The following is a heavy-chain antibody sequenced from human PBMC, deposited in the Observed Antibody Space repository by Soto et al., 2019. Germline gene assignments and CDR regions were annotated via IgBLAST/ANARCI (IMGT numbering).Heavy chain of an antibody. CDR2: MNPNSGNT. Sequence: QVQLVQSGAEVKKPGASVKVSCKASGYTFTSYDINWVRQATGQGLEWMGWMNPNSGNTGYVQKFQGRVTMTRNTSISTAYMELSSLRSEDTAVYYCARADIVVVVAATTFSGMDVWGQGTTVTVSS. J-gene: IGHJ6*02. D-gene: IGHD2-15*01. CDR1: GYTFTSYD. CDR3: ARADIVVVVAATTFSGMDV. V-gene: IGHV1-8*01.